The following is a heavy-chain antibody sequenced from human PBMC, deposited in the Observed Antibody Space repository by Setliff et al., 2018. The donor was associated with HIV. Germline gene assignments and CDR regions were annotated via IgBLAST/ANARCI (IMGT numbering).Heavy chain of an antibody. J-gene: IGHJ4*02. CDR1: GYTFTSYY. Sequence: ASVKVSCKASGYTFTSYYMHWVRQAPGQGLEWMGIINPSGGSTSYAQKFQGRVTMTTDTSTSTAYMELRSLRSDDTAVYYCARGGSRGSWYWDYWGQGTLVTVSS. CDR3: ARGGSRGSWYWDY. V-gene: IGHV1-46*01. D-gene: IGHD6-13*01. CDR2: INPSGGST.